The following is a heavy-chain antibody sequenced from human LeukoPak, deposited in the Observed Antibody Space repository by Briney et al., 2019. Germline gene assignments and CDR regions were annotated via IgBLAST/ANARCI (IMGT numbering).Heavy chain of an antibody. CDR1: GYSFTSYW. J-gene: IGHJ5*02. D-gene: IGHD3-10*01. Sequence: GESLRISCKGSGYSFTSYWIGWVRQMPGKGLEWMGIIYPGESDTRYSPSFQGQVTISADKSISTAYLQWRSLKASDTAMYYCARHGSGITPYNWFDPWGQGTLVTVSS. V-gene: IGHV5-51*01. CDR2: IYPGESDT. CDR3: ARHGSGITPYNWFDP.